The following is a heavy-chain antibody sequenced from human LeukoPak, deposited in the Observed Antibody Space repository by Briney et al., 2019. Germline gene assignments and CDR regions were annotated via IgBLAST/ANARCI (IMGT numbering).Heavy chain of an antibody. CDR1: GFTFDDYG. CDR3: ARDFTYSSSSSYKSPADY. Sequence: GGSLRPSCAASGFTFDDYGMSWVRQAPGKGLEWVSGINWNGGSTGYADSVKGRFTISRDNAKNSLYLQMNSLRAEDTALYYCARDFTYSSSSSYKSPADYWGQGTLVTVSS. D-gene: IGHD6-6*01. V-gene: IGHV3-20*04. J-gene: IGHJ4*02. CDR2: INWNGGST.